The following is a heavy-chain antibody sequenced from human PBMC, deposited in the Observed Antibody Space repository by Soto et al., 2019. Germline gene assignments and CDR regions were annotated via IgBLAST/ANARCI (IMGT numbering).Heavy chain of an antibody. J-gene: IGHJ2*01. CDR1: EFTFRNYA. CDR2: ISGSGGST. V-gene: IGHV3-23*01. CDR3: AKKGSPTGDDKNWYFDL. D-gene: IGHD7-27*01. Sequence: EVQLLESGGGLVQPGGSLRLSCAASEFTFRNYAMSWVRQAPGKGLEWVSCISGSGGSTYYADSVKGRFTISRDNSKNTLYLQMNSLRAEDTAIYYCAKKGSPTGDDKNWYFDLWGRGTLVTVSS.